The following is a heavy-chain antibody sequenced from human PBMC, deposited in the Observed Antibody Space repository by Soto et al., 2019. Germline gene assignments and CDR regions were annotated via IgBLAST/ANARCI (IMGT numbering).Heavy chain of an antibody. CDR1: GFTFSSYS. Sequence: EVQLVESGGGLVKPGGSLRLSCAASGFTFSSYSMNWVRQAPGKGLEWVSSISSSSSYIYYADSVKGRFTISRDNAKSSLYLQMNSLRAEDTAVYYCARESGYYTYGMDVWGQGTTVTVSS. D-gene: IGHD3-3*01. V-gene: IGHV3-21*01. CDR2: ISSSSSYI. J-gene: IGHJ6*02. CDR3: ARESGYYTYGMDV.